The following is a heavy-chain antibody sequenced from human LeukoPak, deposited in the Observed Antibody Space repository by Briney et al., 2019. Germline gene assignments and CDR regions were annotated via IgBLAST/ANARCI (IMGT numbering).Heavy chain of an antibody. Sequence: GESLRISCKGSGYSFTSYWISWVRQMPGKGLEWMGRIDPSDSYTNYSPSFQGHVTISADRSISTAYLQWSSLKASDTAMYYCASTSSSSPYYYGMDVWGQGTTVTVSS. V-gene: IGHV5-10-1*01. CDR3: ASTSSSSPYYYGMDV. CDR1: GYSFTSYW. CDR2: IDPSDSYT. D-gene: IGHD6-13*01. J-gene: IGHJ6*02.